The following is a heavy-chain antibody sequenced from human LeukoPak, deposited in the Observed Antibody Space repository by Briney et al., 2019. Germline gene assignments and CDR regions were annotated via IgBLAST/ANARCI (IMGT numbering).Heavy chain of an antibody. Sequence: ASVKVSCKASGYTFTGYYMHWVRQAPGQGLEWMGWINPNSGGTNYAQKFQGRVTMTRDTSISTAYMELSRLRSDDTAVYYCARDRSYYGGNSGGGYWGQGTLVTVSS. CDR3: ARDRSYYGGNSGGGY. J-gene: IGHJ4*02. CDR2: INPNSGGT. V-gene: IGHV1-2*02. CDR1: GYTFTGYY. D-gene: IGHD4-23*01.